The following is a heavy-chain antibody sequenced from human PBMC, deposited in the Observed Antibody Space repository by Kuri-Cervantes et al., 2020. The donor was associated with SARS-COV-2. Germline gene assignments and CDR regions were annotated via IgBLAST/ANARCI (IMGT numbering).Heavy chain of an antibody. CDR3: ARDLAY. V-gene: IGHV3-11*04. D-gene: IGHD3-16*01. CDR2: INGDSTVI. CDR1: GFSFNDQY. Sequence: GESLKISCAVSGFSFNDQYMSWIRQAPGKGLGWVSHINGDSTVIEYADSVKGRFIISRDNAKKSLYLQMNSLRAEDTAVYYCARDLAYWGQGTLVTVSS. J-gene: IGHJ4*02.